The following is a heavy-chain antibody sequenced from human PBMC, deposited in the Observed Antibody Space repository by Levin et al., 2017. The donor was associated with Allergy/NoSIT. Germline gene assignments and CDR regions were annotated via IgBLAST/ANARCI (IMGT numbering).Heavy chain of an antibody. J-gene: IGHJ5*02. V-gene: IGHV4-61*02. D-gene: IGHD5-12*01. CDR3: ARSKRGYTGRPFDP. Sequence: KTSETLSLTCTVSGGSISSGSYNWNWIRQPAGKGLEWIGRIDASRTTNFSPSLKGRITISMDMSKSQFYVTLTSVTAADTGLYYCARSKRGYTGRPFDPWGQGILVTVSS. CDR1: GGSISSGSYN. CDR2: IDASRTT.